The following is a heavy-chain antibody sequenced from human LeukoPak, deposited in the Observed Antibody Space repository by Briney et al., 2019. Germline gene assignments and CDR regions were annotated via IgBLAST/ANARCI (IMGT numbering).Heavy chain of an antibody. V-gene: IGHV4-59*01. CDR2: IYYSGST. J-gene: IGHJ4*02. Sequence: SETLSLTCTVSGGSISSYYWSWIRQPPGKGLEWIGYIYYSGSTNYNPSLKSRVTISVDTSKNQFSLKLSSVTAADTAVYYCARVRDGYSRQIDYWGQGTLVTVSS. CDR1: GGSISSYY. D-gene: IGHD5-24*01. CDR3: ARVRDGYSRQIDY.